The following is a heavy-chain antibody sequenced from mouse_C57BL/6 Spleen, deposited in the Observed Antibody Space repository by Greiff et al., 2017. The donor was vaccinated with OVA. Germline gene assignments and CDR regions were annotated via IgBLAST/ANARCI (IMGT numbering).Heavy chain of an antibody. CDR1: GYTFTDYY. V-gene: IGHV1-19*01. CDR3: ARKGYYGSSPYAMDY. D-gene: IGHD1-1*01. CDR2: INPYNGGT. J-gene: IGHJ4*01. Sequence: LVEPGASVKMSCKASGYTFTDYYMNWVKQSHGKSLEWIGVINPYNGGTSYNQKFKGKATLTVDKSSSTAYMELNSLTSEDSAVYYCARKGYYGSSPYAMDYWGQGTSVTVSS.